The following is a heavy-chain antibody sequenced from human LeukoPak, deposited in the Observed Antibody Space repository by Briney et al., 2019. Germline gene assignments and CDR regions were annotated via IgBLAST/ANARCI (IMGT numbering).Heavy chain of an antibody. CDR1: GGSISSSSYY. CDR3: ARVKGGSYSFDY. CDR2: IYYSGSN. V-gene: IGHV4-39*07. J-gene: IGHJ4*01. Sequence: SETLSLTCTVSGGSISSSSYYWGWIRQPPGKGLEWIGSIYYSGSNYYNPSLKSRVTISVDTSKNQFSLKLSSVTAAEPAVYYCARVKGGSYSFDYWGHGTLVTVSS. D-gene: IGHD1-26*01.